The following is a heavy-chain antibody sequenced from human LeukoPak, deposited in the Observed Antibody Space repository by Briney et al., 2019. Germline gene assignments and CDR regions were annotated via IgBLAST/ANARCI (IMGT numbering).Heavy chain of an antibody. D-gene: IGHD3-10*01. CDR2: ISVSGDST. Sequence: PGGSLRLSCAASGFSLSANAMTWVRQAPGKGLEWVSTISVSGDSTFYADSVQGRFTISRDTSKNSLSLHMNSLRAEDTAVYFCARRGGRNGWGDFDYWGQGTLVTASS. CDR3: ARRGGRNGWGDFDY. CDR1: GFSLSANA. J-gene: IGHJ4*02. V-gene: IGHV3-23*01.